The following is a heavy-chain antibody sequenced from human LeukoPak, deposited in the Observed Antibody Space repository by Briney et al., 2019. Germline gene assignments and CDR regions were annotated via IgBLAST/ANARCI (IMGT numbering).Heavy chain of an antibody. D-gene: IGHD2-21*02. J-gene: IGHJ4*02. Sequence: SVKVSCKASGGTFSSYAISWVRQAPGQWLEWMGRIIPILAIPNYAQKLQGRVTITADKSTSTAYMELSSLRSEDTAVYYCASGPQHPCGHGCYWDYFDYWGQGALVTVSS. CDR1: GGTFSSYA. CDR2: IIPILAIP. CDR3: ASGPQHPCGHGCYWDYFDY. V-gene: IGHV1-69*04.